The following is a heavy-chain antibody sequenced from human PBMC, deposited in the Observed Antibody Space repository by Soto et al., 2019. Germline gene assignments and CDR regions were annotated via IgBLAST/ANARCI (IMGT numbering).Heavy chain of an antibody. V-gene: IGHV3-23*01. CDR1: GFTFSSYA. J-gene: IGHJ5*02. CDR3: TRRASGSYDDT. CDR2: ISGSRDST. D-gene: IGHD1-26*01. Sequence: EVQLLESGGGLVQPGGSLRLSCTASGFTFSSYAMRWVRQAPVKALEWVSGISGSRDSTYYADSGKGRFTISTDNSKNPLYLQLDTLRAADTAVYYCTRRASGSYDDTWVQGTLVTVPS.